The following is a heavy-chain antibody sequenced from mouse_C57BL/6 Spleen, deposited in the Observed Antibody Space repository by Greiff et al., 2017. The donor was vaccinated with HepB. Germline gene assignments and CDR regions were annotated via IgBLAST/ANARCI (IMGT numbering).Heavy chain of an antibody. J-gene: IGHJ3*01. V-gene: IGHV1-15*01. CDR1: GYTFTDYE. CDR2: IDPETGGT. Sequence: VQLQQSGAELVRPGASVTLSCKASGYTFTDYEMHWVKQTPVHGLEWIGAIDPETGGTAYNQKFKGKAILTADKSSSTAYMELRSLTSEDSAVYYCTRERAHDGYYGFAYWGQGTLVTVSA. D-gene: IGHD2-3*01. CDR3: TRERAHDGYYGFAY.